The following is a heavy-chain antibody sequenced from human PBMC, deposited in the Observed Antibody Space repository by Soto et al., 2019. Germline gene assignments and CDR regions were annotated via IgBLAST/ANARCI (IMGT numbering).Heavy chain of an antibody. CDR1: GFTFSSYA. CDR3: ARDVCCYCSGGSCYSIPDYYYMDV. Sequence: GGSLRLSCAASGFTFSSYAMHWVRQAPGKGLEYVSAISSNGGSTYYENSVRGRSTISRDNSKNTLYLQMVSLRAEDVAVYYCARDVCCYCSGGSCYSIPDYYYMDVWGKGTTVTVSS. V-gene: IGHV3-64*01. CDR2: ISSNGGST. D-gene: IGHD2-15*01. J-gene: IGHJ6*03.